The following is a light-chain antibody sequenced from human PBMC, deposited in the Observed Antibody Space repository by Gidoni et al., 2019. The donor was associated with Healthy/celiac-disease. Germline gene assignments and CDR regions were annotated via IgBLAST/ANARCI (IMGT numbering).Light chain of an antibody. Sequence: DIQMPHSPSSLSASVGDRVTITRRASQSISSYLNWYQQKPGKAPKLLIYAASSLQSGVPSRFSGSGSGTDFTLTISSLQPEDFATYYCQQSYSTPLTFGGGTKVEIK. CDR1: QSISSY. J-gene: IGKJ4*01. CDR2: AAS. V-gene: IGKV1-39*01. CDR3: QQSYSTPLT.